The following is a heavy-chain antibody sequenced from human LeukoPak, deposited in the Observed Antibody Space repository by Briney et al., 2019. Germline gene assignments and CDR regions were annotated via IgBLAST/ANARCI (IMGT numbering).Heavy chain of an antibody. D-gene: IGHD2-15*01. CDR1: GVSINEYF. CDR3: ARGLRRNTPHFDY. J-gene: IGHJ4*02. CDR2: IFSSGNT. V-gene: IGHV4-4*07. Sequence: SETLSLTCTVSGVSINEYFWTWIRQPAGKGLEWIGRIFSSGNTKFNPSLKSRVTMSLDTSKNHFSLNLTSATAADTAVYYCARGLRRNTPHFDYWGQGALVTVSS.